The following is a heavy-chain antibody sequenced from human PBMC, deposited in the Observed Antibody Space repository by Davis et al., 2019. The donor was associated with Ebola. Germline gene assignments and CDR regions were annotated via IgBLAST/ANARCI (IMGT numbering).Heavy chain of an antibody. Sequence: GGSLRLSCAASGFIFNNYAMTWVRQAPGRGLEWVSTTSSGGSTTYYADSVKGRFTISRDNSKNTLYLQMNSLRVHDTAVYYCAKARSSWTPFDYWGQGTLVTVSS. CDR1: GFIFNNYA. D-gene: IGHD6-13*01. CDR3: AKARSSWTPFDY. V-gene: IGHV3-23*01. CDR2: TSSGGSTT. J-gene: IGHJ4*02.